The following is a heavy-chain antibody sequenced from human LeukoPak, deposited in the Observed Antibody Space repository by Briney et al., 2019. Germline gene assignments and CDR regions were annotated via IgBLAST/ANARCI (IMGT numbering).Heavy chain of an antibody. V-gene: IGHV3-30*18. J-gene: IGHJ4*02. CDR3: AKDAEWLASPVYYFDY. CDR2: ISYDGSNK. D-gene: IGHD6-19*01. Sequence: QSGGSLRLSCTASGFSFSSYGMHWVRQAPGKGLEWVAVISYDGSNKYYADSVKGRFTISRDNSKNTLYLQMNSLRAEDTAVYYCAKDAEWLASPVYYFDYWGQGTLVTVSS. CDR1: GFSFSSYG.